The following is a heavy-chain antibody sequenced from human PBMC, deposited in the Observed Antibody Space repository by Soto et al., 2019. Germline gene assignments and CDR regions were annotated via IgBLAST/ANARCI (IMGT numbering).Heavy chain of an antibody. CDR2: VSDSGGSS. D-gene: IGHD3-16*01. CDR3: AKDMGGSY. CDR1: GFTFSTSA. V-gene: IGHV3-23*01. Sequence: EVRLLESGGGLIQPGGSLRLSCAASGFTFSTSAMSWVRQAPGRGLEWVSGVSDSGGSSYYAGSVKGRFTISRDNSKNRLYLQMNSLRADDTAVYFCAKDMGGSYWGQGTLVTVSS. J-gene: IGHJ4*02.